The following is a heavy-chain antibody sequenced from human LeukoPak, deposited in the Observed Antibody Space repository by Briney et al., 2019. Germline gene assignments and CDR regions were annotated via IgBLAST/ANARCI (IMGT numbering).Heavy chain of an antibody. D-gene: IGHD2-2*01. CDR3: ARVAYCSSSTCRNYFDY. CDR1: GFTFSSYS. CDR2: ISSTTNYI. V-gene: IGHV3-21*01. Sequence: KPGGSLRLSCAASGFTFSSYSMNWVRQAPGKGLEWVSSISSTTNYIYYPDSVKGRFTISRDNSKNSLYLQMNSLRAEDTAVYYCARVAYCSSSTCRNYFDYWGQGTLVTVSS. J-gene: IGHJ4*02.